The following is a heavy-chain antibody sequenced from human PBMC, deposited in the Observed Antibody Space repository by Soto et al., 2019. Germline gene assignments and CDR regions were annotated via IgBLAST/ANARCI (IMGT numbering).Heavy chain of an antibody. V-gene: IGHV1-8*01. J-gene: IGHJ6*02. CDR1: GYTFTSYD. CDR2: MNPNSGNI. CDR3: AIEKTFSGMDV. Sequence: QVQLVQSGAEVKKPGASVKVSCTASGYTFTSYDINWVRQDTGQGLEWMGWMNPNSGNIGYAQKFQGRVTMTRNTSIRTAYMERSSLRSEHTAVYYCAIEKTFSGMDVWGQGTTVTLSS.